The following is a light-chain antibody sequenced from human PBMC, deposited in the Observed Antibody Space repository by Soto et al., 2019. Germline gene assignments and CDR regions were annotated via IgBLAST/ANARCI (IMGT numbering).Light chain of an antibody. CDR1: QSLNNW. CDR2: KVS. Sequence: DIQMTQSPSTLSASIGDRVTITCRASQSLNNWLAWYQQKPGNAPNLLIFKVSNLESGVPSRFSGSGSGTEFTLTISSLQPDDFATYYCQQYNSYSWTFGQGTKVEIK. CDR3: QQYNSYSWT. J-gene: IGKJ1*01. V-gene: IGKV1-5*03.